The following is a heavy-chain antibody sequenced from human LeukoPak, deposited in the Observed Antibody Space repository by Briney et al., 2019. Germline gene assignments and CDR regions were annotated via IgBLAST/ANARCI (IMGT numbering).Heavy chain of an antibody. CDR2: INPSGGST. D-gene: IGHD3-16*01. CDR3: AREGSPREYYDYVWGSYSHY. V-gene: IGHV1-46*01. J-gene: IGHJ4*02. CDR1: GYTFTSYY. Sequence: ASVKVSCKASGYTFTSYYMHWVRQAPGQGLEWMGIINPSGGSTSYAQKFQGRVTITADESTSTAYMELSSLRSEDTAVYYCAREGSPREYYDYVWGSYSHYWGQGTLVTVSS.